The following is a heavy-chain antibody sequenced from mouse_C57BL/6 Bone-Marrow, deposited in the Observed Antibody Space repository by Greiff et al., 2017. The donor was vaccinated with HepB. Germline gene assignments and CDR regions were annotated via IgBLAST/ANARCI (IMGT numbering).Heavy chain of an antibody. Sequence: EVQGVESGGDLVKPGGSLKLSCAASGFTFSSYGMSWVRQTPDKRLEWVATISSGGSYTYYPDSVKGRFTISRDNAKNTLYLQMSSLKSEDTAMYYCARISITGTVVYFDVWGTGTTVTVSS. J-gene: IGHJ1*03. D-gene: IGHD1-1*01. CDR1: GFTFSSYG. V-gene: IGHV5-6*01. CDR3: ARISITGTVVYFDV. CDR2: ISSGGSYT.